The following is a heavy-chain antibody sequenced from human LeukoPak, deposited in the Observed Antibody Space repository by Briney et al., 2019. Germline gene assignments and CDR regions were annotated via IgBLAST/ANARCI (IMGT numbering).Heavy chain of an antibody. D-gene: IGHD1-26*01. V-gene: IGHV4-34*01. J-gene: IGHJ5*02. CDR2: VNHSGST. CDR3: SREGGPYCPFGH. Sequence: PGGSLRLSCAASGFTVSSNYMSWIRQPPGKGLEWIGDVNHSGSTNYNPSLESRVTISVDTSKSQFSLKLSSVTAADTAVYYCSREGGPYCPFGHWGQGTLVAVTS. CDR1: GFTVSSNY.